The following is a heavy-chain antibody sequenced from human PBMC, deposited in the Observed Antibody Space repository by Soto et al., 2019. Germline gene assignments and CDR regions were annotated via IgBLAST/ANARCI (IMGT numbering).Heavy chain of an antibody. V-gene: IGHV4-30-2*01. Sequence: SETLSLTCTVSGGSISNAAYSWSWIRQPPGKGLEWIGYIYPSGMPFYNPSLRSRVTISIDRSNDQFSLNLKSVTAADTAVYYCARERGGYGLFDSWGQGTLVT. CDR1: GGSISNAAYS. CDR3: ARERGGYGLFDS. J-gene: IGHJ4*02. CDR2: IYPSGMP. D-gene: IGHD5-18*01.